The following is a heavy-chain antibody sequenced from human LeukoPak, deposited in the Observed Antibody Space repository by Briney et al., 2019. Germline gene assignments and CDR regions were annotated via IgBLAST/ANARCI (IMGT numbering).Heavy chain of an antibody. D-gene: IGHD6-13*01. CDR2: ISSSSSTI. J-gene: IGHJ3*01. Sequence: GGSLRLSCSASGFPFSSYNMNWVRQAPGKGLEWVSYISSSSSTIYYADSVKGRFTISRDNAKNSLYLQMNSLRVEDTAVYYCAKDSIPSSWSFAIDAWGQGTMVTVSS. CDR1: GFPFSSYN. V-gene: IGHV3-48*04. CDR3: AKDSIPSSWSFAIDA.